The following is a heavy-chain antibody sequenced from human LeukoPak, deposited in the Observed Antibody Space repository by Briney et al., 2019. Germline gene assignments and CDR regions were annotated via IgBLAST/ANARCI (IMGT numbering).Heavy chain of an antibody. CDR1: GFTFSNYW. V-gene: IGHV3-7*01. CDR3: ARARDYAVY. CDR2: IKHDGSEK. D-gene: IGHD3-16*01. Sequence: GGSLRLSCAASGFTFSNYWMSWVRQGPGKGLEWVANIKHDGSEKYYVDSVKGRFTISRDNAKNSLYLQMDGLRAEDTAVYYCARARDYAVYWGQGTLVTVSS. J-gene: IGHJ4*02.